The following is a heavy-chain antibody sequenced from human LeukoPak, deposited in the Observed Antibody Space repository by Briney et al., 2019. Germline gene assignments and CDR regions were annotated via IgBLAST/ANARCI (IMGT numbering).Heavy chain of an antibody. D-gene: IGHD3-3*01. CDR2: ISSSSSYI. V-gene: IGHV3-21*01. J-gene: IGHJ6*02. CDR3: ASPSPYYDFWSGYLRYYYYGMDV. CDR1: GFTFSSYI. Sequence: SGGSLRLSCAASGFTFSSYIMNWVRQAPGKGLEWVSSISSSSSYIYYADSVKGRFTISRDNAKNSLYLQMNSLRAEDTAVYYCASPSPYYDFWSGYLRYYYYGMDVWGQGTTVTVSS.